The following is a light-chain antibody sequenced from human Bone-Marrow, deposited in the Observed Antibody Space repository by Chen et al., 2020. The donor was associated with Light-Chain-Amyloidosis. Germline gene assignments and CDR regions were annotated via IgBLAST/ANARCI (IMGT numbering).Light chain of an antibody. Sequence: SYALTQPPSVSVSPGQTATITCSGDDLPTKYAYWYQQKPGQAPVLVIHRDTERHSGISERFSGSSSGTTATLTISGVQAEDEADYHCQSADSSGTYEVIFGGGTKLTV. CDR2: RDT. V-gene: IGLV3-25*03. CDR3: QSADSSGTYEVI. J-gene: IGLJ2*01. CDR1: DLPTKY.